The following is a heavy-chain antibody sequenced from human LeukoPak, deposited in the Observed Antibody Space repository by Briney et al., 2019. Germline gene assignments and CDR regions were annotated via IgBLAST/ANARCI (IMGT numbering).Heavy chain of an antibody. Sequence: SQTLSLTCAISGDSVSSNNAAWNWIRQSPSRGLEWLGRTYYRSKWYYDYAVSVKSRIIINPDTSKNQFSLQLSSVTPEDTAVYYCARDPGAVYYHDSRDYKYEWFDPWGQGTLVTVSS. CDR3: ARDPGAVYYHDSRDYKYEWFDP. J-gene: IGHJ5*02. V-gene: IGHV6-1*01. D-gene: IGHD3-22*01. CDR2: TYYRSKWYY. CDR1: GDSVSSNNAA.